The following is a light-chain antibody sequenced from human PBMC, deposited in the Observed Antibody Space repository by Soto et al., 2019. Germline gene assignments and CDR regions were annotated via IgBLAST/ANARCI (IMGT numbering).Light chain of an antibody. Sequence: QSVLTQPPSVSAAPGQKVTISCSGSSSNIGNNYVSWYRHLPGTAPKLLIYDNNKRPSGIPDRFSGSKSGTSATLGITGLQTGDEADYYCGTWENSLSVLYVFGPGTKVTVL. CDR3: GTWENSLSVLYV. V-gene: IGLV1-51*01. CDR1: SSNIGNNY. J-gene: IGLJ1*01. CDR2: DNN.